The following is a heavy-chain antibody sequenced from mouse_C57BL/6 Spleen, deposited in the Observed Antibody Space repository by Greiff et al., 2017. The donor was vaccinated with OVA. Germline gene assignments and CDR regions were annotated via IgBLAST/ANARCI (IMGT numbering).Heavy chain of an antibody. Sequence: QVQLKQPGAELVRPGTSVKLSCKASGYTFTSYWMHWVKQRPGQGLEWIGVIDPSDSYTNYNQKFKGKATLTVDTSSSTAYMQLSSLTSEDSAVYYCAREGDGDYFDYWGQGTTLTVSS. J-gene: IGHJ2*01. D-gene: IGHD3-3*01. CDR2: IDPSDSYT. V-gene: IGHV1-59*01. CDR3: AREGDGDYFDY. CDR1: GYTFTSYW.